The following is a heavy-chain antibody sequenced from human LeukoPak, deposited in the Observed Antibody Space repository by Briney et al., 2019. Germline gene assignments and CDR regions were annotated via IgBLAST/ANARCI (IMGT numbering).Heavy chain of an antibody. V-gene: IGHV3-30*04. D-gene: IGHD6-19*01. CDR3: ARAAAVTGAFRDNYFNP. Sequence: GGSLRLSCVASGFIFSKYDMHWVRQAPGKGLEWVAVISYDGRSKIYADSVKGRFTISRDNSKNTLYLQMNSLRAEDTAVYYCARAAAVTGAFRDNYFNPWGQGTLVTVSS. CDR1: GFIFSKYD. J-gene: IGHJ5*02. CDR2: ISYDGRSK.